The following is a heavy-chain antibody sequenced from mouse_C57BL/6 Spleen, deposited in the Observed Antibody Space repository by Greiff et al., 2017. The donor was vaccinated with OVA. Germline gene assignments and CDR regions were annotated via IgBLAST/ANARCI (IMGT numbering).Heavy chain of an antibody. Sequence: QVQLKQPGAELVKPGASVKMSCKASGYTFTSYWITWVKQRPGQGREWIGDIYPGSGSTNYNEKFKSKATLTVDTSSSTAYMQLSSLTSEDAAVYYCARKDYGSSYDYWGQGTTLTVSS. V-gene: IGHV1-55*01. CDR3: ARKDYGSSYDY. J-gene: IGHJ2*01. D-gene: IGHD1-1*01. CDR1: GYTFTSYW. CDR2: IYPGSGST.